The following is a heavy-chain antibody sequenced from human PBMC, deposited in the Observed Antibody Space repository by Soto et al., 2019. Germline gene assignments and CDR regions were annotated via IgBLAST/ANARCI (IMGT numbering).Heavy chain of an antibody. CDR3: AXAQSIRGVMIVPYYFDY. CDR1: GGALSGYY. J-gene: IGHJ4*02. CDR2: INHILST. D-gene: IGHD3-10*01. V-gene: IGHV4-34*01. Sequence: SETLSLTCAVYGGALSGYYWSWIRQPPVNGLEFIGEINHILSTNYNPSLKSRFTISLYTSKNHFSLKLISFTAADTAVYYCAXAQSIRGVMIVPYYFDYWGRGTLVTVSS.